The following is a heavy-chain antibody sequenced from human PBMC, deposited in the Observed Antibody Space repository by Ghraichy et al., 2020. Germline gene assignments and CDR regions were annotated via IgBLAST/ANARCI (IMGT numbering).Heavy chain of an antibody. CDR1: GFTFSSYR. Sequence: GESLNISCAGSGFTFSSYRMTWVRQAPGKGLEWVANIRQDGTETYYVDSVKGRFTISRDNAKSSLYLQMNSLRAEDTAVYYWARVRLTGNLGRYIDYWGQGHLVDVSS. D-gene: IGHD7-27*01. J-gene: IGHJ4*02. V-gene: IGHV3-7*01. CDR3: ARVRLTGNLGRYIDY. CDR2: IRQDGTET.